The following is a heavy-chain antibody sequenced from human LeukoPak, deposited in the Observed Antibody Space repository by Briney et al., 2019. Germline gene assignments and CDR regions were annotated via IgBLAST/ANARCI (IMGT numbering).Heavy chain of an antibody. CDR1: GFTFSNYA. V-gene: IGHV3-30*01. D-gene: IGHD3-10*01. J-gene: IGHJ4*02. CDR3: ARDSTYYYDSGSSGPHYFDN. CDR2: ISSGGTYE. Sequence: GKSLRLSCAASGFTFSNYAMHWVRQAPGKGLEWVSLISSGGTYEYYADSVKGRFTISRNNSKNTLYLQLNSLRAEDTAVYYCARDSTYYYDSGSSGPHYFDNWGQGTLVTVSS.